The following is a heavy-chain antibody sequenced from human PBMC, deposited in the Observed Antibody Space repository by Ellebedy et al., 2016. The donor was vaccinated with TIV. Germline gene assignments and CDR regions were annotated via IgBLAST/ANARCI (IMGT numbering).Heavy chain of an antibody. J-gene: IGHJ6*02. CDR2: ISAYKGNT. CDR1: GYTFTNYG. D-gene: IGHD3-22*01. Sequence: AASVKVSCKASGYTFTNYGVCWVRQAPGQGLEWMGWISAYKGNTNYAQKVQGRVTMTTDTSTSTAYMELRTLRSDDTAVYYCARGFTTDLYQYYGMDVWGQGTTVTVSS. V-gene: IGHV1-18*01. CDR3: ARGFTTDLYQYYGMDV.